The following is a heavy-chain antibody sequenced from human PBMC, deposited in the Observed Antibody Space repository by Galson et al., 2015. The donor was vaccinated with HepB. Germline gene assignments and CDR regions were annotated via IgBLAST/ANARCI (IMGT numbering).Heavy chain of an antibody. V-gene: IGHV3-30*03. CDR3: ARVLNIAVAGTSYFDY. CDR2: ISYDGSNK. CDR1: GFTFSSYG. J-gene: IGHJ4*02. Sequence: SLRLSCAASGFTFSSYGMHWVRQAPGKGLEWVAVISYDGSNKYYADSVKGRFTISRDNSKNTLYLQMNSLRAEDTAVYYCARVLNIAVAGTSYFDYWGQGTLVTVSS. D-gene: IGHD6-19*01.